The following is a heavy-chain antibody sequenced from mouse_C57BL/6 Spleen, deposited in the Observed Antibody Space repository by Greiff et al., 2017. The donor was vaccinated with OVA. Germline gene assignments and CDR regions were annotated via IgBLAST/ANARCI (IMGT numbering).Heavy chain of an antibody. CDR1: GYTFTSYW. J-gene: IGHJ4*01. D-gene: IGHD5-1-1*01. V-gene: IGHV1-7*01. CDR2: INPSSGYT. Sequence: QVQLQQSGAELAKPGASVKLSCKASGYTFTSYWMHWVKQRPGQGLEWIGYINPSSGYTKYNQKFKDKATLTADKSSSTAYMQLSSLTYEDSAVYYCAGQYRENYYAMDYWGQGTSVTVSS. CDR3: AGQYRENYYAMDY.